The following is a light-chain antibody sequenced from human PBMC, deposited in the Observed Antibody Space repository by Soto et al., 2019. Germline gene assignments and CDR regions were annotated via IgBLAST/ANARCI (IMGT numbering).Light chain of an antibody. CDR2: EVS. Sequence: QSALTQPASVSGSPGQSITISCTGTSSDVGGYNYVSWYQQHPGKAPKLMIYEVSNRPSGVSNRFSGSKSGNTASLTISGLQAEDEADYYCSSFRSGSTWVFGGGTKPTVL. V-gene: IGLV2-14*01. J-gene: IGLJ3*02. CDR1: SSDVGGYNY. CDR3: SSFRSGSTWV.